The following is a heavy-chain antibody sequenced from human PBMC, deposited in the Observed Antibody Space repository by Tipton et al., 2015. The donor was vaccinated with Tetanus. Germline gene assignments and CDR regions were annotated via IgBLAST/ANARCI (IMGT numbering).Heavy chain of an antibody. CDR3: ARVPVVAVVAVGMDV. D-gene: IGHD2-15*01. J-gene: IGHJ6*02. CDR2: ITQVGST. Sequence: TLSLTCAVHGGSFSGDYWTWIRQPPGKGPEWIEEITQVGSTNYNPSLKSRVTISMDTSKNEFSLRLSSVTAADTAVYYCARVPVVAVVAVGMDVWGQGTTVTVSS. V-gene: IGHV4-34*01. CDR1: GGSFSGDY.